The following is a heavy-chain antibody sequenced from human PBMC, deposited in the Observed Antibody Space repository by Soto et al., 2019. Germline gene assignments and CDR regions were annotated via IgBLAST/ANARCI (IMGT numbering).Heavy chain of an antibody. D-gene: IGHD3-10*01. J-gene: IGHJ6*02. Sequence: EVQLVESGGGLVQPGGSLRLSCAASGFTFSSYWMSWVRQAPGKGLEWVANIKQDGSEKYYVDSVKGRFTISRDNAKNSLYLQMNSLRADDTAVYYCARAGAFPYYYYYYGMDVWGQGTTVTVSS. CDR1: GFTFSSYW. CDR2: IKQDGSEK. V-gene: IGHV3-7*05. CDR3: ARAGAFPYYYYYYGMDV.